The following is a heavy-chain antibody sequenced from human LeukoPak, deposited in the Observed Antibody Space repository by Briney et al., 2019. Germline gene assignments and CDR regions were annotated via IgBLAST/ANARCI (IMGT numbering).Heavy chain of an antibody. Sequence: KPSQTRSLTGTLSGDSINNYYWSWIRQPPGKGLEWIGYIYYSGSTNYNPSLKSRVTISVDTSKNQFFLKLNSVTAADTAVYYCARYRNEALFAFDIWGQGTMVTVSS. CDR2: IYYSGST. CDR3: ARYRNEALFAFDI. V-gene: IGHV4-59*12. CDR1: GDSINNYY. D-gene: IGHD1-14*01. J-gene: IGHJ3*02.